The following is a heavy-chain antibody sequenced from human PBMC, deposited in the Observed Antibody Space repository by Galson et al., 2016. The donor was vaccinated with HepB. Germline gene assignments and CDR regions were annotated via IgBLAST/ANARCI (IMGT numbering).Heavy chain of an antibody. CDR3: ARAKIMIFGVVPKYYYGMDV. CDR2: INPSGGST. D-gene: IGHD3-3*01. V-gene: IGHV1-46*01. CDR1: GYTFTNYY. Sequence: SVKVSCKASGYTFTNYYMHWVRQAPGQGLEWMGRINPSGGSTHYAQRFQGRVTMSRDTSTSTVYMELSSLRSEDTAVYYCARAKIMIFGVVPKYYYGMDVWGQGTTVTVSS. J-gene: IGHJ6*02.